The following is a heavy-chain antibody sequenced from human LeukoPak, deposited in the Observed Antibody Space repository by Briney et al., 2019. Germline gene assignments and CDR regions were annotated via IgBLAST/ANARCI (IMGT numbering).Heavy chain of an antibody. Sequence: SETLSLTCTVSGGSTSSYYWSWIRQSPGKGLEWIGYIYYTGITAYNPSLGSRVTISVDRSNNQFSLRLTSVTAADTAVYYCARLHSSRAEEFDPWGQGTLVTVSS. CDR2: IYYTGIT. CDR1: GGSTSSYY. V-gene: IGHV4-59*01. J-gene: IGHJ5*02. CDR3: ARLHSSRAEEFDP.